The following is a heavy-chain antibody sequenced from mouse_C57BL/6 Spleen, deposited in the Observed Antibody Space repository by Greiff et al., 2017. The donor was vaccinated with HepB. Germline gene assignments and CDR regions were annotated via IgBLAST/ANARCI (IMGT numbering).Heavy chain of an antibody. CDR1: GFTFSDYY. V-gene: IGHV5-12*01. Sequence: DVQLVESGGGLVQPGGSLKLSCAASGFTFSDYYMYWVRQTPEKRLEWVAYISNGGGSTYYPDTVKGRFTISRDNAKNTLYLQMSRLKSEDTAMYYCARRGYYGSSYGAWFAYWGQGTLVTVSA. CDR2: ISNGGGST. J-gene: IGHJ3*01. D-gene: IGHD1-1*01. CDR3: ARRGYYGSSYGAWFAY.